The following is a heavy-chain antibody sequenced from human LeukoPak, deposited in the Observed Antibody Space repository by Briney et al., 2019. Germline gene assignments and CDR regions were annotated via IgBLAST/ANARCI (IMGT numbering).Heavy chain of an antibody. V-gene: IGHV1-46*01. CDR1: GYTFTSYY. CDR3: ARDGLVVITTSPRGAFDI. J-gene: IGHJ3*02. CDR2: INPSGGST. D-gene: IGHD3-22*01. Sequence: GASVKVSCKASGYTFTSYYMHWVRQAPGQGLEWMGIINPSGGSTSYAQKFQGRVTMTRDTSTSTVYMELSSLRSEDTAVYYCARDGLVVITTSPRGAFDIWGQGTMVTVSS.